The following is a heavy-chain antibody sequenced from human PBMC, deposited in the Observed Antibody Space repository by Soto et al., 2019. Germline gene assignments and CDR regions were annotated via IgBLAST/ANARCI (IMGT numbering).Heavy chain of an antibody. J-gene: IGHJ5*02. CDR2: INGCNDNT. CDR1: GYTFTSYA. CDR3: ARDPRYSTFDP. V-gene: IGHV1-3*01. D-gene: IGHD6-13*01. Sequence: GASVKVSCKASGYTFTSYAMHWVRQAPGQRLEWMGWINGCNDNTNYAQKLQGRVTMTTDTSTSTAYMELRSLRSDDTAVYYCARDPRYSTFDPWGQGTLVTVSS.